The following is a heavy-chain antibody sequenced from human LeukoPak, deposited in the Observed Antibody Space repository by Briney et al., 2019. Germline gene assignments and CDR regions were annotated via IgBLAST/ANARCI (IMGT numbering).Heavy chain of an antibody. D-gene: IGHD1-26*01. CDR2: ISGSGGST. V-gene: IGHV3-23*01. CDR3: AKDLRVVGATNFDY. CDR1: GVTFSSYA. J-gene: IGHJ4*02. Sequence: GGSLRLSCAASGVTFSSYAMSWVRQAPGKGLEWVSAISGSGGSTYYADSVKGRFTISRDNSKNTLYLQMNSLRAEDTAVYYCAKDLRVVGATNFDYWGQGTLVTVSS.